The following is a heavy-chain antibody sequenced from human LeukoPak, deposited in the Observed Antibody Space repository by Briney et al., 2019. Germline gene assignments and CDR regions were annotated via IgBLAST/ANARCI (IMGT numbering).Heavy chain of an antibody. J-gene: IGHJ3*02. CDR1: GFTFDDYA. CDR2: ISWNSGSI. V-gene: IGHV3-9*01. Sequence: GRSLRLSYAASGFTFDDYAMHWVRQAPGKGLEGVSGISWNSGSIGYADSVKGRFTISRDNAKNSLYLQMNSLRAEDTALYYCANTGYYSIADAFDIWGQGTMVAVSS. CDR3: ANTGYYSIADAFDI. D-gene: IGHD3-22*01.